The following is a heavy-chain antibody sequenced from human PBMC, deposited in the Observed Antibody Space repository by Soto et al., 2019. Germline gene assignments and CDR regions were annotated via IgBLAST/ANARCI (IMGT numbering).Heavy chain of an antibody. CDR3: AREDYDYVWGSYRYIDY. CDR1: GFTFSSYS. D-gene: IGHD3-16*02. J-gene: IGHJ4*02. Sequence: EVQLVESGGGLVQPGGSLRLSCAASGFTFSSYSMNWVRQAPGKGLEWVSYISSISITIYYADSVKGRFTISRDNANNSLFLQMNSLRAEDTAVYYCAREDYDYVWGSYRYIDYWGQGTLVTVSS. V-gene: IGHV3-48*01. CDR2: ISSISITI.